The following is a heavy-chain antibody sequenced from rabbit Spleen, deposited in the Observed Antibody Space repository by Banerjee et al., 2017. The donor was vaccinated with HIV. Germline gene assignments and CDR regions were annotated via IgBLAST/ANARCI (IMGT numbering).Heavy chain of an antibody. CDR2: IDPVFGIT. J-gene: IGHJ3*01. CDR1: GVSFSGNSY. CDR3: ARDGAGGSYFAL. D-gene: IGHD8-1*01. V-gene: IGHV1S40*01. Sequence: QSLEESGGDLVKPGASLTLTCIASGVSFSGNSYMNWVRQAPGKGLEWIGYIDPVFGITYYASWVNGRFSISRENAQNTVFLQMTSLTAADTATYFCARDGAGGSYFALWGQGTLVTVS.